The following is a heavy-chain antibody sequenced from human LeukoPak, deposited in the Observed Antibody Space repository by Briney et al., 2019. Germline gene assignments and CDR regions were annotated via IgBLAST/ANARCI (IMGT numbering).Heavy chain of an antibody. V-gene: IGHV1-18*01. D-gene: IGHD5-18*01. CDR1: GYTFTSYG. Sequence: GASVKVSCKASGYTFTSYGISWVRQAPGQGLEWMGWISAYNGNTNYAQKLQGRVTMTTDTSTSTAYMELRSLRSDDTAVYYCAISWIQLRVPGEDYYYMDVWGKGTTVTISS. CDR2: ISAYNGNT. J-gene: IGHJ6*03. CDR3: AISWIQLRVPGEDYYYMDV.